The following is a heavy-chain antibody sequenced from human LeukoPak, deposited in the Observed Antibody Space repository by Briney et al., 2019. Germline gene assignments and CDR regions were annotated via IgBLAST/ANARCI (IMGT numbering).Heavy chain of an antibody. CDR2: IYNGGST. Sequence: GGSLRLSCAASGFTFSSYSMNWVRQAPGKGLEWVSVIYNGGSTSYADSVKGRFTISRDNSKNTLYLQMDSLRAEDTAVYYCAKDLYSSSPEGQYWGQGTLVTVSS. D-gene: IGHD6-13*01. CDR1: GFTFSSYS. J-gene: IGHJ4*02. CDR3: AKDLYSSSPEGQY. V-gene: IGHV3-53*01.